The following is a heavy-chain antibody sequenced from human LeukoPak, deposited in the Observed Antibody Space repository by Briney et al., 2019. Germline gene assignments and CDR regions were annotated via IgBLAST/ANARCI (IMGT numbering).Heavy chain of an antibody. D-gene: IGHD6-13*01. Sequence: GGSLRLSCAASGFTFDDYAMHWVRQAPGKGLEWVSGISWNSGSIGYADSVKGRFTISRDNAKNSLYLQMNSLRAEDTALHYCAKDRLAAAGTGIDYWGQGTLVTVSS. V-gene: IGHV3-9*01. J-gene: IGHJ4*02. CDR1: GFTFDDYA. CDR3: AKDRLAAAGTGIDY. CDR2: ISWNSGSI.